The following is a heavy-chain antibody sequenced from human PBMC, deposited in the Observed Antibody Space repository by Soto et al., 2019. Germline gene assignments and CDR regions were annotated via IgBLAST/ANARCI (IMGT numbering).Heavy chain of an antibody. Sequence: QVQLQESGPGLVKPSETLSLNCTVSGDSINNYYWNWIRQPPGKGLEWIGYISYIGSTNYNPSLESRVTISVDTSKNQLSLRLSSVTAADTAVYFCARGYCSGVICYLYYFDYWGQGTLVTVSS. V-gene: IGHV4-59*01. CDR1: GDSINNYY. CDR3: ARGYCSGVICYLYYFDY. J-gene: IGHJ4*02. D-gene: IGHD2-15*01. CDR2: ISYIGST.